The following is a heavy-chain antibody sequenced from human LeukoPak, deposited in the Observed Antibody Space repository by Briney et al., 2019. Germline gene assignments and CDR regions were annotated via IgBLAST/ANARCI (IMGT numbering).Heavy chain of an antibody. V-gene: IGHV4-34*01. CDR3: ARDLSVSHCFDY. CDR2: INHSGST. CDR1: GGSFSGYY. D-gene: IGHD3-3*02. Sequence: PSETPSLTCAVYGGSFSGYYWSWIRQPPGKGLEWIGEINHSGSTNYNPSLKSRVTISVDTSKNQFSLKLSSVTAADTAVYYCARDLSVSHCFDYWGQGTLVTVSS. J-gene: IGHJ4*02.